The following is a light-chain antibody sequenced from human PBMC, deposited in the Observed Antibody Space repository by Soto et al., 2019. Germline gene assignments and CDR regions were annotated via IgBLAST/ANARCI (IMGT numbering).Light chain of an antibody. CDR3: QQYNNWPPWT. Sequence: MTQSPSTLSAPTGERATLSCRASQSISSSLAWYQQKPGQAPRLLIYGASTRATGIPGRFSGSGSGTEFTLTISSLQSEDFAVYYCQQYNNWPPWTFGQGTKVDIK. J-gene: IGKJ1*01. CDR2: GAS. CDR1: QSISSS. V-gene: IGKV3-15*01.